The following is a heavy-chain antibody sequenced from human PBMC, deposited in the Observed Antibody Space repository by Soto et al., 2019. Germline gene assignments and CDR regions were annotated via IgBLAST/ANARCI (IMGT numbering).Heavy chain of an antibody. D-gene: IGHD3-10*01. CDR1: GFTFSSYA. V-gene: IGHV3-23*01. J-gene: IGHJ3*02. CDR2: ISGSGGST. CDR3: AKGPPYYGSGSRAFDI. Sequence: GGSLRLSCAASGFTFSSYAMSWVRQAPGKGLEWVSAISGSGGSTYYADSVKGRFTISRDNSKNTLYLQMNSLRAEDTAVYYCAKGPPYYGSGSRAFDIWGQGTMVTVSS.